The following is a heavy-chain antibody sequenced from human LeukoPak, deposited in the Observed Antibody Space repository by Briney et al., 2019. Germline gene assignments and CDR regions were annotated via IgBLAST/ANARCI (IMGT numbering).Heavy chain of an antibody. V-gene: IGHV3-49*04. Sequence: GGSLRLTCTASGFTFGDYAMSWVRQAPGKGLEWVGFIRSKAYGGTTEYAASVKGRFTISRDDSKSIAYLQMNSLKTEDTAVYYCTRDGGFDYWGQGTLVTVSS. CDR2: IRSKAYGGTT. J-gene: IGHJ4*02. CDR1: GFTFGDYA. CDR3: TRDGGFDY. D-gene: IGHD3-16*01.